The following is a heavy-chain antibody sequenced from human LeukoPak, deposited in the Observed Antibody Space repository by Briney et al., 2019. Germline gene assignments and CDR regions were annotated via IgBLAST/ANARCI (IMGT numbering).Heavy chain of an antibody. J-gene: IGHJ4*02. CDR2: IYYSGST. Sequence: PSETLSLTCTVSGGSISSGDYYWSWIRQPPGKGLEWIGHIYYSGSTYYNPSLKSRVTISVDTSKNQFSLKLSSVTAADTAVYYCASSSGNYVWGSYRPQIDYWGQGTLVTVSS. CDR3: ASSSGNYVWGSYRPQIDY. V-gene: IGHV4-30-4*01. CDR1: GGSISSGDYY. D-gene: IGHD3-16*02.